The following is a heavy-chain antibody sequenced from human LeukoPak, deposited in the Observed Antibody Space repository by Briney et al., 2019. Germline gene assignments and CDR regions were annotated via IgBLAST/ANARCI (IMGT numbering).Heavy chain of an antibody. J-gene: IGHJ4*02. CDR3: ARDGTARLRLGELSLVDY. CDR2: ISTYNGNT. V-gene: IGHV1-18*01. Sequence: GALVKVSCKASGYTFTSYGISWVRQAPGQGLEWMGWISTYNGNTNYAQKLQGRVTMTTDTSTSTAYMELRSLRSDDTAVYYCARDGTARLRLGELSLVDYWGQGTLVTVSS. CDR1: GYTFTSYG. D-gene: IGHD3-16*02.